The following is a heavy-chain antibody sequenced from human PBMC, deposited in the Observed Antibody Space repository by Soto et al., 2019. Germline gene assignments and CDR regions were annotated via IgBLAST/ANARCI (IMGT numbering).Heavy chain of an antibody. V-gene: IGHV4-30-4*08. Sequence: SETLSPTCTVPGGAISTGDYYWSCIRQPPGKGLEWIGYIDYSGSTYYNPSLTSPATISIDTSKNQISLKPTSVTAAHPAINYCAKPAAGQWYYYYGMDVWGQGTQVTVYS. CDR2: IDYSGST. D-gene: IGHD6-13*01. CDR1: GGAISTGDYY. J-gene: IGHJ6*02. CDR3: AKPAAGQWYYYYGMDV.